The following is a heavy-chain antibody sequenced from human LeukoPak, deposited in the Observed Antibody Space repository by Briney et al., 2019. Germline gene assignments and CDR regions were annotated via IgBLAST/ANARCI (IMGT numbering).Heavy chain of an antibody. CDR2: IYYSVST. J-gene: IGHJ4*02. CDR1: GGSISSSGYY. CDR3: ARLGIGWAFDS. D-gene: IGHD6-19*01. V-gene: IGHV4-39*01. Sequence: SETLSLTCTVSGGSISSSGYYWGWIRQPPGKGLEWIGYIYYSVSTYYNPSLKSRVTIFVDTSKNQFSLNLSSVTAADTAVYYCARLGIGWAFDSCGQASLVTVSS.